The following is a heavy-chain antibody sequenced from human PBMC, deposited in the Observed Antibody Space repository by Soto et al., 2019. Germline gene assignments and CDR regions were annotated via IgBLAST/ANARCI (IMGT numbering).Heavy chain of an antibody. V-gene: IGHV1-24*01. Sequence: AVLVKGSCEVSGYTLTELSMHWVRQAPGKGLEWMGGFDPEDGETIYAQKFQGRVTMTEDTSTDTAYMELSSLRSEDTAVYYCATGDYSSLSPWGQGTLVTVSS. D-gene: IGHD6-6*01. CDR3: ATGDYSSLSP. J-gene: IGHJ5*02. CDR1: GYTLTELS. CDR2: FDPEDGET.